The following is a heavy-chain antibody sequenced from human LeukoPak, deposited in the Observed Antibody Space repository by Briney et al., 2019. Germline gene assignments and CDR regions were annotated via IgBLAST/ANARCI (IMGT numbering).Heavy chain of an antibody. CDR2: IYHSGST. CDR1: GYSISSGYY. Sequence: SETLSLTCAVSGYSISSGYYWGWIRQPPGKGLEWIGSIYHSGSTYYNPSLKSRVTISVDTSKNQFSLKLSSVTAADTAVYHCARDLEGPISWGQGTLVTVSS. J-gene: IGHJ5*02. V-gene: IGHV4-38-2*02. D-gene: IGHD3-3*01. CDR3: ARDLEGPIS.